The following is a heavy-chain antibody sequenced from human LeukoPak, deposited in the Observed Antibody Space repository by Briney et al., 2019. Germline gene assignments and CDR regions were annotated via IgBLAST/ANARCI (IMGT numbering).Heavy chain of an antibody. CDR2: INTDLSST. CDR3: ARVGYCSSGICYGMDV. J-gene: IGHJ6*02. CDR1: GFTFSSYW. Sequence: GGSLRLSCAASGFTFSSYWMHWVRQAPGKGLVWGSRINTDLSSTSYADSVKGRFTISRDNAKNTVYLQMNSLRVEDTAVYYCARVGYCSSGICYGMDVWGPGTTVSVSS. V-gene: IGHV3-74*01. D-gene: IGHD2-2*01.